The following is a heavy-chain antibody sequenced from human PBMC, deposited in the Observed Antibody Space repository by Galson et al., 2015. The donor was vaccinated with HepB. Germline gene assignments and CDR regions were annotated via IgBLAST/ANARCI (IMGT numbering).Heavy chain of an antibody. CDR3: AKDAGVVPAAIGGGWFDP. D-gene: IGHD2-2*01. V-gene: IGHV3-23*01. CDR2: ISGSGGST. J-gene: IGHJ5*02. Sequence: SLRLSCAASGFTFSSYAMSWVRQAPGKGLEWVSAISGSGGSTYYADSVKGRFTISRDNSKNTLYLQMNSLRAEDTAVYYCAKDAGVVPAAIGGGWFDPWGQGTLVTVSS. CDR1: GFTFSSYA.